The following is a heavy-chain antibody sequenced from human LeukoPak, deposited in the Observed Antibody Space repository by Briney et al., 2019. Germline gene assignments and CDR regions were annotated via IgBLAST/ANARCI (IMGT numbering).Heavy chain of an antibody. D-gene: IGHD3-22*01. J-gene: IGHJ4*02. CDR3: ARTASSGYFYFDY. V-gene: IGHV3-72*01. CDR2: IRNRGNSYTT. Sequence: GGSLRLSCAASGFTFSDQYMDGVRQAPGKGREWVGRIRNRGNSYTTEYAASVKGRFTISRDDSKNSLYLQMNSLRAEATAVYYCARTASSGYFYFDYWGQGNLVTVSS. CDR1: GFTFSDQY.